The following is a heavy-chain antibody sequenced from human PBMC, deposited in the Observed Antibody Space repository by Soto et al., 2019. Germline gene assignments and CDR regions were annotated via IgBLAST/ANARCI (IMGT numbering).Heavy chain of an antibody. D-gene: IGHD5-18*01. Sequence: PGGSLRLSCAASGFTFSSYAMSWVRQAPGKGLEWVSAISGSGGSTYYADSVKGRFTISRDNSKNTLYLQMNSLRAEDTAVYYCAKDIVYSYGTLGDYFDYWGQGTLVTVSA. CDR1: GFTFSSYA. CDR3: AKDIVYSYGTLGDYFDY. CDR2: ISGSGGST. V-gene: IGHV3-23*01. J-gene: IGHJ4*02.